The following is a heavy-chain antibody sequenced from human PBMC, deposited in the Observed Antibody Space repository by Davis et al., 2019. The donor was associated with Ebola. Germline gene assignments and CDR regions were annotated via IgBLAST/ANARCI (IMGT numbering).Heavy chain of an antibody. V-gene: IGHV1-8*01. Sequence: AASVKVSCKASGYTFTSYDINWVRQATGQGPEWMGWMNPNSGNTGYARRFQGRVTMTRDTSITTAYMELSSLRSEDTAVYYCARGSHSSSWYDWFDPWGQGTLVTVSS. D-gene: IGHD6-13*01. CDR2: MNPNSGNT. CDR1: GYTFTSYD. CDR3: ARGSHSSSWYDWFDP. J-gene: IGHJ5*02.